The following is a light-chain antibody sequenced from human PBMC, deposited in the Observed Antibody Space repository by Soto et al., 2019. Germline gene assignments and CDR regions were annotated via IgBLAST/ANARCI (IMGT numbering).Light chain of an antibody. Sequence: EIVLTQSPGTLSLSPGERATLSCRASQSVSSSYLAWYQQKPGQAPRLLIYGASSRATGIPDRFSGSGSGTDFPLTISRLEPEDFAVYDCQKYGSSPSWTFGQGTKVEIK. CDR1: QSVSSSY. CDR3: QKYGSSPSWT. V-gene: IGKV3-20*01. J-gene: IGKJ1*01. CDR2: GAS.